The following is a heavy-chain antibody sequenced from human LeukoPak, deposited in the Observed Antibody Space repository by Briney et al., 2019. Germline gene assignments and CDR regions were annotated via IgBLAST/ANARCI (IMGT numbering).Heavy chain of an antibody. D-gene: IGHD3-16*01. CDR3: ARSVVGVRKRNDY. Sequence: ASVKVSCKASGYTFSSYDIIWVRQASGQGLEWMGWMNPNSGHTGYAQKFQGRVTMTRSTSISTAYMELTSLTSEDSAVYYCARSVVGVRKRNDYWGQGTLVTVSS. J-gene: IGHJ4*02. CDR2: MNPNSGHT. V-gene: IGHV1-8*01. CDR1: GYTFSSYD.